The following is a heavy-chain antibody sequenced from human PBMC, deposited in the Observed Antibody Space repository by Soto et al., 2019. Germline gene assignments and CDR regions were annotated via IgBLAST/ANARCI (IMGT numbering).Heavy chain of an antibody. V-gene: IGHV3-30-3*01. J-gene: IGHJ6*02. Sequence: GVSRRRSWAAAGFSCSRHGMHSVRQAPGKGREWVAVISYDGSNQDYADSVKGLFSISRDNSKNTVYLQMTSLRVEDSAVYYCARDRSRTYYYYGMDLWGQGTTLTVSS. CDR3: ARDRSRTYYYYGMDL. CDR1: GFSCSRHG. CDR2: ISYDGSNQ.